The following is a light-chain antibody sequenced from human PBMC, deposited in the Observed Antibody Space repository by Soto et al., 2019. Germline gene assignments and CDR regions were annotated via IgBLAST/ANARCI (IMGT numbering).Light chain of an antibody. CDR3: QQYNSYPWT. J-gene: IGKJ1*01. CDR1: HSISSW. CDR2: KAS. Sequence: DIQMTQSPSTLSASVGDRVTITCRASHSISSWLAWYQQKPGKAPKLLIYKASSLESGVPSRFSGSVSGTEFTLTISSLQPDDFATYYCQQYNSYPWTFGQGTKVEIK. V-gene: IGKV1-5*03.